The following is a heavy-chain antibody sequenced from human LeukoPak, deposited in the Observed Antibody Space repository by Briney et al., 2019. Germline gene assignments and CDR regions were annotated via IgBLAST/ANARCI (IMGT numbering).Heavy chain of an antibody. J-gene: IGHJ5*02. CDR2: ISYDGSNK. CDR1: GFTFSSYG. V-gene: IGHV3-30*18. D-gene: IGHD6-6*01. CDR3: AKARGYSSSSENNWFDP. Sequence: GRSLRLSCAASGFTFSSYGMHWVRQAPGKGLEWVAVISYDGSNKYYADSVKGRFTISRENSKSTLYLQMNSLRAEDTALYYCAKARGYSSSSENNWFDPWGQGTLVTVSS.